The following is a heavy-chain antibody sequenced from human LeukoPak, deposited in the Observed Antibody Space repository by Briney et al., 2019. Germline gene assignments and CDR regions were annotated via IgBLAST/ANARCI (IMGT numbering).Heavy chain of an antibody. Sequence: SPSETLSLTCTVSGGSISSYYWSWIRQPPGKGLEWIGYIYYSGSTNYNPSLKSRVTISVDTSKNQLSLKLSSVTAADTAVYYCARQQLSRLYYFDYWGQGTLVTVSS. V-gene: IGHV4-59*01. CDR3: ARQQLSRLYYFDY. CDR1: GGSISSYY. D-gene: IGHD6-13*01. J-gene: IGHJ4*02. CDR2: IYYSGST.